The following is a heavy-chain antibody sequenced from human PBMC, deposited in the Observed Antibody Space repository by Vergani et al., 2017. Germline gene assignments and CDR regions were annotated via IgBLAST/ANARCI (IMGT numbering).Heavy chain of an antibody. CDR2: IWYDGSNK. V-gene: IGHV3-33*06. CDR3: AKVGRSEVAGTFGAFDI. J-gene: IGHJ3*02. D-gene: IGHD6-19*01. CDR1: GFTFSSHG. Sequence: QVQLVESEGGVVQPGRSLTLSCVASGFTFSSHGMHWVRQAPGKGLEWVAVIWYDGSNKYYGDSVKGRFTISRDNSKNTLYLQMNSLRVEDTAVYYCAKVGRSEVAGTFGAFDIWGQGTMVTVSS.